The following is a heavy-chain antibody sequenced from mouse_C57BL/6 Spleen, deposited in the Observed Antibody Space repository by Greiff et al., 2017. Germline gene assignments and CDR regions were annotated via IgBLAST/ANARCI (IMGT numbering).Heavy chain of an antibody. D-gene: IGHD2-1*01. V-gene: IGHV3-6*01. Sequence: VQLQQSGPGLVKPSQSLSLTCSVTGYSITSGYYWNWIRQFPGNKLEWMGYISYDGSNNYNPSLKNRISITRDTSKNQFFLKLNSVTTEDTATYYCAREDGNVDYWGQGTTLTVSS. CDR3: AREDGNVDY. J-gene: IGHJ2*01. CDR2: ISYDGSN. CDR1: GYSITSGYY.